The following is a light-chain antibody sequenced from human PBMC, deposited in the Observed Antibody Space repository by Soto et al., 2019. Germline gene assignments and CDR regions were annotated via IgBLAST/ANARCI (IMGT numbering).Light chain of an antibody. CDR2: EVS. CDR1: SSDVGGYNY. Sequence: QSVLTQPASVSGSPGQSITISCTGTSSDVGGYNYVSWYQQHPGKAPKLMIYEVSNRPSGVSNRFSGSKSGNTASLTISGLQAEDEADYYCSSYTSSSTLDWVLGGGTKLTVL. V-gene: IGLV2-14*01. J-gene: IGLJ3*02. CDR3: SSYTSSSTLDWV.